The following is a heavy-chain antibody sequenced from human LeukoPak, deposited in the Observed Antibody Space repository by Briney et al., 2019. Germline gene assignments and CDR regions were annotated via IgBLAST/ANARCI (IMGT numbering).Heavy chain of an antibody. J-gene: IGHJ4*02. CDR2: ISWGSDSV. Sequence: GGSLRLSCAASGFTFGDYAMHWVRQAPGKGLEWVSGISWGSDSVDYADSVKGRFTISRDNAKNSLYLQMNSLRADDTALYYCAKDWSYGGNSWKYFGSWGQGILVTVSS. D-gene: IGHD4-23*01. V-gene: IGHV3-9*01. CDR1: GFTFGDYA. CDR3: AKDWSYGGNSWKYFGS.